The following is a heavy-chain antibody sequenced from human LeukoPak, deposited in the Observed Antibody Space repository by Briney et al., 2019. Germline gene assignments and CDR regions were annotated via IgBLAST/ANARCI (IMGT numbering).Heavy chain of an antibody. CDR1: GYTFTSYG. J-gene: IGHJ2*01. CDR3: ARALYGSSTSYYTVHWYFDL. V-gene: IGHV1-18*01. Sequence: GASVKVSCKASGYTFTSYGISWVRQAPGQGLEWMGWISAYNGNTNYAQKLQGRVTMTTDTSTSTAYMELRSLRSDDTAVYYCARALYGSSTSYYTVHWYFDLWGRGTLVTVSS. CDR2: ISAYNGNT. D-gene: IGHD2-2*02.